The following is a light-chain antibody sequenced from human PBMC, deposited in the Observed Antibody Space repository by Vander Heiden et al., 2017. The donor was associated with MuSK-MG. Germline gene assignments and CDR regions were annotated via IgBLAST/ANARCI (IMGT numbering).Light chain of an antibody. CDR1: SPNIRAGYD. Sequence: QSVLTQPPSVSGAPGQRVTISCPGSSPNIRAGYDVPWYQQLPGTAPKLPIYGNSNRPSGVPDRFSGSKSGTSASLAITGLQAEDEADYYCQSYDSSLSAVVFGGGTKLTVL. J-gene: IGLJ2*01. CDR2: GNS. CDR3: QSYDSSLSAVV. V-gene: IGLV1-40*01.